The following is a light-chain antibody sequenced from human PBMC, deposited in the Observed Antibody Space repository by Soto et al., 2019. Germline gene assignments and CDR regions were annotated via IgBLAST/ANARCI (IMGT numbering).Light chain of an antibody. Sequence: EIVLTQSPDTLSVSPGERATLSCRASQSVSSNLAWYQQKPGQAPRLLIYGASTRATGIPARFSGSGSGTEFTLTISSLQSEDFAVYYCQQYNNWPPWTFGQGTKVDTK. CDR1: QSVSSN. V-gene: IGKV3-15*01. CDR2: GAS. J-gene: IGKJ1*01. CDR3: QQYNNWPPWT.